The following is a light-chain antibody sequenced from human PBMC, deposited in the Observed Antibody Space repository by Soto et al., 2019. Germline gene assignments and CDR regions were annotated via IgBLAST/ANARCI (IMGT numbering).Light chain of an antibody. Sequence: QSVLTQPASVSRSPRQAISLSCTGTTSDVGGYNYVSWFQQHPGKAPKLIIYDVSDRPSGVSNRFSGSKSGNTASLTISGLQAEDEADYFCSSYTSSTTPYVFGTGTKVTVL. J-gene: IGLJ1*01. CDR2: DVS. V-gene: IGLV2-14*01. CDR1: TSDVGGYNY. CDR3: SSYTSSTTPYV.